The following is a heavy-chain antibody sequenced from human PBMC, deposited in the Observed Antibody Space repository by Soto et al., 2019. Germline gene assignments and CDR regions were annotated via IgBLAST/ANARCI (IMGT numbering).Heavy chain of an antibody. CDR3: TRRGRQSANWFDP. CDR2: IIHMSGRP. CDR1: GGNFNSFS. J-gene: IGHJ5*02. V-gene: IGHV1-69*06. Sequence: QVQLVQSGAEVTTPGSSVKVSCKASGGNFNSFSIDWVRQAPGQGLEWMGGIIHMSGRPNYAQRLQGRVTFSADKSTNTVYMEVNSLTYEDTAVYYCTRRGRQSANWFDPWGQGTLVTVSS.